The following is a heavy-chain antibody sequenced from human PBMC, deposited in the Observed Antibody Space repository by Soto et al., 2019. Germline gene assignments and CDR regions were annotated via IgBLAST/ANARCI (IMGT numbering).Heavy chain of an antibody. J-gene: IGHJ6*03. CDR2: IYYSGST. D-gene: IGHD2-15*01. Sequence: QLQLQESGPGLVKPSETLSLTCTVSGGSISSSSYYWGWIRQSPGKGLEWIGSIYYSGSTYYNPSLKSRATLSVDTPKNQFSLKLSSVTAADTAVYYCARQGGGYSYMDVWSKGTTVTVSS. CDR3: ARQGGGYSYMDV. CDR1: GGSISSSSYY. V-gene: IGHV4-39*01.